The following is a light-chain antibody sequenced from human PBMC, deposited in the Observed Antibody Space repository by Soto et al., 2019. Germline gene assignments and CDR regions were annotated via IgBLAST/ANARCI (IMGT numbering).Light chain of an antibody. CDR3: RQYGSSWT. CDR2: GAS. J-gene: IGKJ1*01. Sequence: ELVLTQSPGTLSLYPGERAPLSCRASQSVSSSYLAWYQQKPGQAPRLLIYGASSRATGIPDRFSGSGSGTNFTRTISRLEPEDFAVYYCRQYGSSWTFGQGTKVDIK. V-gene: IGKV3-20*01. CDR1: QSVSSSY.